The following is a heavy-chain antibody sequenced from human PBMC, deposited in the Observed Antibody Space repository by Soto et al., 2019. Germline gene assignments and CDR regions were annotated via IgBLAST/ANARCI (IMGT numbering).Heavy chain of an antibody. CDR3: TTAERGGSYYSDY. D-gene: IGHD1-26*01. V-gene: IGHV3-15*07. J-gene: IGHJ4*02. CDR1: GFTFTSAW. CDR2: IKSKNDGGTV. Sequence: PGGSLRLSCAASGFTFTSAWINWVRQAPGKGLERAGRIKSKNDGGTVDYSAPVKGRFTISRDDSKNTAYLQMNSLRNEDTAVYYCTTAERGGSYYSDYWGQGTLVTVSS.